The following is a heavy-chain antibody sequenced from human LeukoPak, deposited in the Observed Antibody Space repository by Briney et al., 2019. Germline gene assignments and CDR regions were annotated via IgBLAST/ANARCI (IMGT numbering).Heavy chain of an antibody. CDR3: ARDPGVAAAGTPH. D-gene: IGHD6-13*01. CDR2: ISSSGSTI. Sequence: GGSLRLSGAASGLTFSDYYMSWIRKAPGKGREWVSYISSSGSTIYYADSVKGRFTISRDNAQKSLYLQMNSLRAEDTAVYYCARDPGVAAAGTPHWGQGTLVTVSS. V-gene: IGHV3-11*01. J-gene: IGHJ4*02. CDR1: GLTFSDYY.